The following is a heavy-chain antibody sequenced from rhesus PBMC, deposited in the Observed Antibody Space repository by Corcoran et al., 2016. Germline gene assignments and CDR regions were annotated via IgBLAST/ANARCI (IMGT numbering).Heavy chain of an antibody. Sequence: QVQLQESGPGVVKPSETLSLTCAVSGGSISDSYRWSWIRQPPGKGLEWIGYIYGSSTSTNYNPSLKSRVTISKDTSKNQFSLKLSSVTAADTAVYYCARDGTTVATTLDYWGQGVLVTVSP. CDR3: ARDGTTVATTLDY. D-gene: IGHD4-29*01. CDR1: GGSISDSYR. CDR2: IYGSSTST. J-gene: IGHJ4*01. V-gene: IGHV4S10*01.